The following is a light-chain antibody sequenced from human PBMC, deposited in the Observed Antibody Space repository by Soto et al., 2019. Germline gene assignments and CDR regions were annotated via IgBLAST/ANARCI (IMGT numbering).Light chain of an antibody. CDR1: HSVSSN. Sequence: EIVLTQSPATLSVSPGERATLSCRASHSVSSNLAWYQQRPGQAPRLLIYGASTRATGISARFSGSGSGTEFTLTFSSLQSEDFTVYYCQQYNKWPLFTFGPGTRVDFK. J-gene: IGKJ3*01. CDR3: QQYNKWPLFT. V-gene: IGKV3-15*01. CDR2: GAS.